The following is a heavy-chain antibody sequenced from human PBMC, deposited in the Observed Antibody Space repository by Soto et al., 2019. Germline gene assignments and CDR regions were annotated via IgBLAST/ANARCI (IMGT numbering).Heavy chain of an antibody. V-gene: IGHV1-69*06. CDR3: ARLITIFGVVTPSWFDP. D-gene: IGHD3-3*01. J-gene: IGHJ5*02. CDR2: IIPIFGTA. Sequence: SVKVSCKASGGTFSSYAISWVRQAPGQGLEWMGGIIPIFGTANYAQKFQGRVTITADKSTSTAYMELSSLRSEDTAVYYCARLITIFGVVTPSWFDPWGQGTLVTVSS. CDR1: GGTFSSYA.